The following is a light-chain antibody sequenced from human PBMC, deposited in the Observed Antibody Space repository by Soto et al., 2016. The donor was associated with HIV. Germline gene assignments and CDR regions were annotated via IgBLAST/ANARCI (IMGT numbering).Light chain of an antibody. V-gene: IGKV1-39*01. CDR1: QSIGRF. J-gene: IGKJ4*01. Sequence: DIQMTQSPSSLSASVGDRVTITCRASQSIGRFLNWYQQISGKAPNLLIYDASSLQSGVPSRFSGSGSGTDFTLIISSLQPEDFATYYCQQSYSTPLTFGGDQGEI. CDR2: DAS. CDR3: QQSYSTPLT.